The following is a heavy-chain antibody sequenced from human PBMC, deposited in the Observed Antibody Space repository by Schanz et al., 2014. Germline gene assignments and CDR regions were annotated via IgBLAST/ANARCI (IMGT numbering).Heavy chain of an antibody. CDR1: GFGFNSYW. J-gene: IGHJ4*02. Sequence: VQLVESGGDVVQPGRSLRLSCAASGFGFNSYWMSWVRQAPGKGPEWVSHINNAGSDTTYADSVKGRFTISRDNSKNTLYLQMTSLRAEDTAVYYCTRDTDYHFDYWGQGTLVTVSS. D-gene: IGHD4-17*01. CDR3: TRDTDYHFDY. V-gene: IGHV3-7*01. CDR2: INNAGSDT.